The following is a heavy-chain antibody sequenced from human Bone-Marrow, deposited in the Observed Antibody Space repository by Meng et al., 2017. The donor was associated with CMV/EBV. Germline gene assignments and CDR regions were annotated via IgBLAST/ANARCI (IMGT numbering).Heavy chain of an antibody. CDR2: INSDGSST. D-gene: IGHD2-8*01. Sequence: GESLKISCAASGFTFSSYWMHWVRQAPGKGLVWVSRINSDGSSTSYADSVKGRFTISRDNAKNTLYLQMNSLRAEDTAVYYCARVRSYYFPFDYWGQGTRVTGSS. V-gene: IGHV3-74*01. J-gene: IGHJ4*02. CDR1: GFTFSSYW. CDR3: ARVRSYYFPFDY.